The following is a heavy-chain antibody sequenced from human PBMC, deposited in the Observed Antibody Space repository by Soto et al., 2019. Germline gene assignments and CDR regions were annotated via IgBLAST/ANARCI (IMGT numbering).Heavy chain of an antibody. D-gene: IGHD3-22*01. CDR1: GGSIGSGGYY. V-gene: IGHV4-31*03. CDR2: IYYSGST. CDR3: ARVGDDSSGYYEPTFDY. J-gene: IGHJ4*02. Sequence: SETLSLTCTVSGGSIGSGGYYWSWIRQHPGKGLEWIGYIYYSGSTYYNPSLKSRVTISVDTSKNQFSLKLSSVTAADTAVYYCARVGDDSSGYYEPTFDYWGQGTLVTVSS.